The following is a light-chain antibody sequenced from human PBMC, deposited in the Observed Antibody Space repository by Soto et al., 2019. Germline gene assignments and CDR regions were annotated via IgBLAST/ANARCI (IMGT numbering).Light chain of an antibody. CDR1: SSNVGSYKL. J-gene: IGLJ1*01. CDR2: EVN. CDR3: CSSVGSPKHV. V-gene: IGLV2-23*02. Sequence: QSVLTQPASVSWSPGHSITIACTGTSSNVGSYKLVSWYQQHPGKAPKLMIFEVNKRPSGVSNRFSGSKSGNTASLTISGLKVEEEADYYCCSSVGSPKHVFGTGTKVTVL.